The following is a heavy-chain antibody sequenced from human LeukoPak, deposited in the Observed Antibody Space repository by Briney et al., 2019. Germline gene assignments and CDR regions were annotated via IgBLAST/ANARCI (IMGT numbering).Heavy chain of an antibody. CDR1: GGSINNYY. D-gene: IGHD1-26*01. V-gene: IGHV4-59*01. Sequence: SETLSLTCTVSGGSINNYYWSWIRQPPGKGLEWIGCIFYSGSTNYNPSLKSRVTISVNTSKNQFSLRLSSVTAADTAVFYCARGLRESGSYYVDSWGQGTLVTVSS. CDR3: ARGLRESGSYYVDS. J-gene: IGHJ4*02. CDR2: IFYSGST.